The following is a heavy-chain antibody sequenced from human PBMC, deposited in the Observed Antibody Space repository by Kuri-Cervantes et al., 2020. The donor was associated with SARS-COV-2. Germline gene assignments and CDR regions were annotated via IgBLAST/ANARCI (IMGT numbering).Heavy chain of an antibody. CDR2: INPSGGST. CDR1: GYTFTSYY. CDR3: ARSITMVRGVIIPRGPSDY. D-gene: IGHD3-10*01. Sequence: ASVKVSCKASGYTFTSYYMHWVRQAPGQGLEWMGIINPSGGSTSYAQKFQGRVTMTRDTSTSTVYMELSSLRSDDTAVYYCARSITMVRGVIIPRGPSDYWGQGTLVTVSS. J-gene: IGHJ4*02. V-gene: IGHV1-46*01.